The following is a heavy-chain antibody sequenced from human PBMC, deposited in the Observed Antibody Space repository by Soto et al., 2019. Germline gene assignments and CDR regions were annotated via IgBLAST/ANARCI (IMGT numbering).Heavy chain of an antibody. V-gene: IGHV1-46*01. J-gene: IGHJ6*04. D-gene: IGHD5-12*01. CDR1: GDTFTSYY. Sequence: SVKFLCKASGDTFTSYYRHWVRQAPGQVLEWMGIINPSGGSTSYAQKFQGRVSMTRDTXASTVYMQLRSLRSEDPAVYYCARHWYCGYSGSDPSYGMDVWLKRTTVTVSS. CDR3: ARHWYCGYSGSDPSYGMDV. CDR2: INPSGGST.